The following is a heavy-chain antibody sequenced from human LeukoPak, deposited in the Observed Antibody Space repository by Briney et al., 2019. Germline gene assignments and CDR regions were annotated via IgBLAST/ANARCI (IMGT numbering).Heavy chain of an antibody. CDR1: GFTFNIYA. Sequence: PGGSLRLSCAASGFTFNIYAMSWVRQAPGKGLVWVSRINSDGSSTSYADSVKGRFTISRDNAKNTLYLQMNSLRAEDTAVYYCTRGADSSGYPDAFDIWGQGTMVTVSS. V-gene: IGHV3-74*01. J-gene: IGHJ3*02. CDR2: INSDGSST. D-gene: IGHD3-22*01. CDR3: TRGADSSGYPDAFDI.